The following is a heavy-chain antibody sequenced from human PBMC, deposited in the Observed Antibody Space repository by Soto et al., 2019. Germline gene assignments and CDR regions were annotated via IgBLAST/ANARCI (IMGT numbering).Heavy chain of an antibody. CDR2: INHSGST. V-gene: IGHV4-34*01. CDR3: AKSYSGPFDP. CDR1: GGSFSGYY. D-gene: IGHD6-25*01. J-gene: IGHJ5*02. Sequence: PSETLSLTCAVYGGSFSGYYWSWIRQPPGKGLEWIGEINHSGSTNYNPSLKSRVTISVDTSKNQFSLQLDSVTAADTAVYYCAKSYSGPFDPWGQGALVTVSS.